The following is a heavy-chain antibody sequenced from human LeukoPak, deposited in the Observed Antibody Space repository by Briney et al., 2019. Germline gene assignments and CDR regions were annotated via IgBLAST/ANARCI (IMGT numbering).Heavy chain of an antibody. CDR2: IYYTGSS. J-gene: IGHJ5*02. CDR3: VRGSTGAFDP. D-gene: IGHD1-1*01. Sequence: SETLSLICTVSGDSISNHFWSWIRQPPGKGLEWIGYIYYTGSSNYNPSLQSRVTMSVDTSKNQFSLKLSSVTAADTAVYYCVRGSTGAFDPWGQGILVSVSS. CDR1: GDSISNHF. V-gene: IGHV4-59*11.